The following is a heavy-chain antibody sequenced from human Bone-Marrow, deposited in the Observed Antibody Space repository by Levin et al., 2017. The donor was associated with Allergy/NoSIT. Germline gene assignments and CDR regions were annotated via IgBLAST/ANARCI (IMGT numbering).Heavy chain of an antibody. D-gene: IGHD3-10*01. CDR2: ISYDGSNK. J-gene: IGHJ4*02. V-gene: IGHV3-30*03. Sequence: PGGSLRLSCAASGFTFSSYGMHWVRQAPGKGLEWVAVISYDGSNKYYADSVKGRFTISRDNSKNTLYLQMNSLRAEDTAVYYCARDRTLRGVIVNSFDYWGQGTLVTVSS. CDR1: GFTFSSYG. CDR3: ARDRTLRGVIVNSFDY.